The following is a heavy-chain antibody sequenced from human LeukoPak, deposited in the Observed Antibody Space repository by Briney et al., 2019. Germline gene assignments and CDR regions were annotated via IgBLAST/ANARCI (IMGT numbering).Heavy chain of an antibody. J-gene: IGHJ4*02. V-gene: IGHV3-66*01. Sequence: PGGSLRLSCAASGFTVSSNYMSWVRQAPGKGLEWASVIYSGGSTYYADSVKGRFTISRDNSKNTLYLQMNSLRAEDTAVYYCARDYDILTGSFDYWGQGTLVTVSS. D-gene: IGHD3-9*01. CDR3: ARDYDILTGSFDY. CDR2: IYSGGST. CDR1: GFTVSSNY.